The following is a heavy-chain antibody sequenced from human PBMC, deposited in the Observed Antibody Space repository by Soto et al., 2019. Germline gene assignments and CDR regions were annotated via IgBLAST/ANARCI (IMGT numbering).Heavy chain of an antibody. CDR2: IKQDGSEK. CDR3: ARAGEYDFWSGYLTPYGDYEDY. D-gene: IGHD3-3*01. J-gene: IGHJ4*02. Sequence: WGSLRLSCAASGFTFSSYWMSWVRQAPGKGLEWVANIKQDGSEKYYVDSVKGRFTISRDNAKNSLYLQMNSLRAEDTAVYYCARAGEYDFWSGYLTPYGDYEDYWGQGTLVTVSS. CDR1: GFTFSSYW. V-gene: IGHV3-7*01.